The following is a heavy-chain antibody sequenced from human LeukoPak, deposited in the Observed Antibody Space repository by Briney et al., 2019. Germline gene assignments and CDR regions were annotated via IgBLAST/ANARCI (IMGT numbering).Heavy chain of an antibody. Sequence: GGSLRHSCTASVVTFNIDAMHWGRQAPGKGLEWVAVISYDGSKTYYADSVKGRFTISRDTAKNTVYLQMNSLRAEDTAIYYYARYGMTWGQGVLVTVSS. CDR2: ISYDGSKT. J-gene: IGHJ4*02. D-gene: IGHD2-8*01. V-gene: IGHV3-30-3*01. CDR3: ARYGMT. CDR1: VVTFNIDA.